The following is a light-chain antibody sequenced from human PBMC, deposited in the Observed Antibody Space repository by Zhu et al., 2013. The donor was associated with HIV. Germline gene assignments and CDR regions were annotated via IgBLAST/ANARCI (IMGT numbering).Light chain of an antibody. V-gene: IGKV3-20*01. CDR1: QSVRSY. CDR3: QQYGDSPVT. Sequence: EIVLTQSPATLSLSPGERATLSCRASQSVRSYLAWYQQKPGQAPRLVIHGASRRATGISDRISGSGSGTDFTLTFSSLRPEDFAVYYCQQYGDSPVTFGQGTRLE. J-gene: IGKJ5*01. CDR2: GAS.